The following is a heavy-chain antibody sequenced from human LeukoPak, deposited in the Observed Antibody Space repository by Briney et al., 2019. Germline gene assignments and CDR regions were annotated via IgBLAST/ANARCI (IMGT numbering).Heavy chain of an antibody. J-gene: IGHJ4*02. V-gene: IGHV4-30-4*01. CDR2: IYYSGST. D-gene: IGHD2-2*01. Sequence: ASETLSLTCTVSGGSISSGDYYWSWIRQPPGKGLEWIGYIYYSGSTYYNPSLKSRVTISVDTSKNQFSLKLSSVTAADTAVYYCARDGGYCSSTSCYAHWGQGTLVTASS. CDR3: ARDGGYCSSTSCYAH. CDR1: GGSISSGDYY.